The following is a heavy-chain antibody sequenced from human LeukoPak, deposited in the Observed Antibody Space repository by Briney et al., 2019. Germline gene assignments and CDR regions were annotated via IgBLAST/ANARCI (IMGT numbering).Heavy chain of an antibody. D-gene: IGHD3-10*01. CDR3: ASPTDYGSGQFWGS. V-gene: IGHV4-39*07. Sequence: KSSETLSLTCTVSDDSFSSNSYYWAWIRQPPGKGLECIGGIRYSGSTYFNPSLKSRVTISVDTSKNQFSLKLSSVTAADTAVYYCASPTDYGSGQFWGSWGQGTLVTVSS. CDR2: IRYSGST. CDR1: DDSFSSNSYY. J-gene: IGHJ5*02.